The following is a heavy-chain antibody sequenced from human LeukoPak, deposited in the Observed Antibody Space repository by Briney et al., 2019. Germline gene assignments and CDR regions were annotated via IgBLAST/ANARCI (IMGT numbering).Heavy chain of an antibody. CDR1: GGSISSSSYY. CDR2: INHSGST. V-gene: IGHV4-39*07. D-gene: IGHD6-13*01. CDR3: AYSSSWYGWAFDY. Sequence: NASETLSLTCTVSGGSISSSSYYWSWIRQPPGKGLEWIGEINHSGSTNYNPSLKSRVTISVDTSKNQFSLKLSSVTAADTAVYYCAYSSSWYGWAFDYWGQGTLVTVSS. J-gene: IGHJ4*02.